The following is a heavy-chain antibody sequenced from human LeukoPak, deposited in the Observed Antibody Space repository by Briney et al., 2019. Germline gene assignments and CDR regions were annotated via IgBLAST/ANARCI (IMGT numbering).Heavy chain of an antibody. V-gene: IGHV1-18*01. J-gene: IGHJ3*02. Sequence: ASVKVSCKASGYTFTNYGISWVRQAPGQGLEWMGWISAHNGDTNYVQKFQGRVTMTTDTSTSTAYMELRSLRSDDTAVYYCARAINELGTVAGAFDIWGQGTMVTVSS. CDR2: ISAHNGDT. CDR1: GYTFTNYG. CDR3: ARAINELGTVAGAFDI. D-gene: IGHD6-19*01.